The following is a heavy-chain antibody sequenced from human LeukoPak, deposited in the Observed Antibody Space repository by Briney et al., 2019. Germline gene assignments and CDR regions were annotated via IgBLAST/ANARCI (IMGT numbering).Heavy chain of an antibody. D-gene: IGHD2-15*01. CDR2: INHSGST. CDR1: GGSFSGYY. J-gene: IGHJ4*02. CDR3: ARSRMVAATLDY. Sequence: SETLSLTCAVYGGSFSGYYWSWIRQPPGKGLEWIGEINHSGSTNYNPSLKSRVTISVDTSKNQFSLKLSSVTATDTAVYYCARSRMVAATLDYWGQGTLVTVSS. V-gene: IGHV4-34*01.